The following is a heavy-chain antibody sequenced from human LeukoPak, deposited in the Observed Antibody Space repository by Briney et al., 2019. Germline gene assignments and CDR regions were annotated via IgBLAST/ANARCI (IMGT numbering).Heavy chain of an antibody. D-gene: IGHD7-27*01. CDR2: ISYDGSDK. V-gene: IGHV3-30*18. Sequence: GGSLRLSCAASGFTFSTHGMHWVRQAPGRGLEWVAVISYDGSDKYYADSVKGRFTISRDNSKNTPYLQMNSLRAEDTAVYYCAKDLTGIPTIDYWGQGTLVTVSS. J-gene: IGHJ4*02. CDR3: AKDLTGIPTIDY. CDR1: GFTFSTHG.